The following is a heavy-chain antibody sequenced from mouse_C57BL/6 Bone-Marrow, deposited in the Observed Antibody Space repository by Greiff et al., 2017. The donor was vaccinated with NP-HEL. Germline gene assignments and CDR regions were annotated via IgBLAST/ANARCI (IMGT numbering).Heavy chain of an antibody. V-gene: IGHV1-4*01. CDR1: GYTFTSYT. J-gene: IGHJ2*01. CDR2: INPSSGYT. Sequence: QVQLQQSGAELARPGASVKMSCKASGYTFTSYTMHWVKQRPGQGLEWIGYINPSSGYTKYNQKFKDKATLTAGKSSSTAYMQLSSLTSEDSAVYYYASQTAQDTYFDDWGQGTTLTVSS. D-gene: IGHD3-2*02. CDR3: ASQTAQDTYFDD.